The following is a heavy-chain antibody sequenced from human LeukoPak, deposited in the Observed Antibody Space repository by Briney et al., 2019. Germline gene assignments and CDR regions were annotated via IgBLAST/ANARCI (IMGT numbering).Heavy chain of an antibody. Sequence: SETLSLTCAVSGGSISRSNWWSWVRQPPGKGLEWIGEIYHSGSTNYNPSLKSRVTISVDKSKNQFSLKLSSVTAADTAVYYCARRYSSGWYPVFDYWGQGTLVTVSS. D-gene: IGHD6-19*01. CDR1: GGSISRSNW. CDR2: IYHSGST. CDR3: ARRYSSGWYPVFDY. V-gene: IGHV4-4*02. J-gene: IGHJ4*02.